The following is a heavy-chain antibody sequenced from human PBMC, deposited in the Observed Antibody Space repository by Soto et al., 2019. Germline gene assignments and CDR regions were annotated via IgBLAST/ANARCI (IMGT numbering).Heavy chain of an antibody. Sequence: SETLSLTCPVSGGSITPYYSSWIRQPAGKGLEWIGYVYYSGNTNYNPSLESRVTISVDTSRNRFSLNLTSATAADTAVYYCARKGAAASYAHYYMDVWGRGTAVTVSS. V-gene: IGHV4-59*01. CDR3: ARKGAAASYAHYYMDV. J-gene: IGHJ6*03. CDR2: VYYSGNT. D-gene: IGHD6-13*01. CDR1: GGSITPYY.